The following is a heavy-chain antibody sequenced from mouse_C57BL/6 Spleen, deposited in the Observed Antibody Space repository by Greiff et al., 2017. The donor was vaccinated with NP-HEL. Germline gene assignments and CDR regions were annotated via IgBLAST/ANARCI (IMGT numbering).Heavy chain of an antibody. CDR1: GYSITSGYY. CDR2: ISYDGSN. V-gene: IGHV3-6*01. CDR3: ASDYGSSPPY. J-gene: IGHJ3*01. Sequence: ESGPGLVKPSQSLSLTCSVTGYSITSGYYWNWIRQFPGNKLEWMGYISYDGSNNYNPSLKNRISITRDTSKNQFFLKLNSVTTEDTATYYCASDYGSSPPYWGQGTLVTVSA. D-gene: IGHD1-1*01.